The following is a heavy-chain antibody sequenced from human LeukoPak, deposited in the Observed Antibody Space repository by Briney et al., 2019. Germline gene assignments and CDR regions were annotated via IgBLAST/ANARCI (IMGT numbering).Heavy chain of an antibody. CDR3: AKDLQFGATVSWFDP. Sequence: PGGSLRLSCAASGFTFSSYAMAWVRQAPGKGLEWVSAISGSRNNTYYADSVKGRFTISRDNSKNTLYLQMNSLRAEDTAVYYCAKDLQFGATVSWFDPWGQGTLVTVSS. CDR1: GFTFSSYA. D-gene: IGHD4-17*01. J-gene: IGHJ5*02. V-gene: IGHV3-23*01. CDR2: ISGSRNNT.